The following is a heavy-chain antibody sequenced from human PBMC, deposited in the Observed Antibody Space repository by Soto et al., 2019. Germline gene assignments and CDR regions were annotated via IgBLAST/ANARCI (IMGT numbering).Heavy chain of an antibody. J-gene: IGHJ4*02. D-gene: IGHD2-15*01. V-gene: IGHV4-30-2*01. Sequence: QLQLQESGSGLVKPSQTLSLTCAVSGGSISSGGYSWSWIRQPPGKGLEWIGYIYHSGSTYYNPALKSRLTITVDRSTNQCSLKLSSVTAADTAVYYCAAGGGLPRYYWGQGTLVTVSS. CDR2: IYHSGST. CDR1: GGSISSGGYS. CDR3: AAGGGLPRYY.